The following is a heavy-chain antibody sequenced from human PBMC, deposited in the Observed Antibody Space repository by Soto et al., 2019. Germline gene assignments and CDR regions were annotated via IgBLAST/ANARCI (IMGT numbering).Heavy chain of an antibody. CDR1: GYTFTSYG. CDR2: ISAYNGNT. Sequence: ASVKVSCKASGYTFTSYGISWVRQAPGQGLEWMGWISAYNGNTNYAQKLQGRVTMTTDTSTSTAYMELRSLRSDDTAVYYCARDVYYYDSSGRSGWFDPWGQGTLVTV. V-gene: IGHV1-18*01. D-gene: IGHD3-22*01. J-gene: IGHJ5*02. CDR3: ARDVYYYDSSGRSGWFDP.